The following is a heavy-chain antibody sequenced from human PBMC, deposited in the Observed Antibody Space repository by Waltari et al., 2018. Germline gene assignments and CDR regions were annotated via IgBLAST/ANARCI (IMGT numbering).Heavy chain of an antibody. Sequence: QVQLQESGPGLVKPSETLSLTCTVSGGSISSHYWSWIRQPQGKGLEWIGYIYYSGSTNSNPSLKSRVTISVDTSKNQFSLKLSSVTAADTAVYYCARDSGITTIYYRTGLDVWGQGTTVTVSS. CDR1: GGSISSHY. CDR2: IYYSGST. CDR3: ARDSGITTIYYRTGLDV. V-gene: IGHV4-59*11. D-gene: IGHD3-22*01. J-gene: IGHJ6*02.